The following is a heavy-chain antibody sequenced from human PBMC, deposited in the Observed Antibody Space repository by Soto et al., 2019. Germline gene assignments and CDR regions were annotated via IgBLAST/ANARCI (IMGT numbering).Heavy chain of an antibody. CDR2: ISAYNGNT. CDR3: ARAYYDFWDDAFDI. Sequence: ASVKVSCKASGYTFTSYGISWVRQAPGQGLEWMGWISAYNGNTNYAQKLQGRVTMTTDTSTSTAYMELRSLRSDDTAVYYCARAYYDFWDDAFDIWGQGTMVTVSS. D-gene: IGHD3-3*01. CDR1: GYTFTSYG. J-gene: IGHJ3*02. V-gene: IGHV1-18*01.